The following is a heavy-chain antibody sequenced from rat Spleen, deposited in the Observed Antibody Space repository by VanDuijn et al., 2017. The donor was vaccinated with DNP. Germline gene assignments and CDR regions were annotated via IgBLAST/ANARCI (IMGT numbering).Heavy chain of an antibody. CDR2: ISYDGSRI. Sequence: EVQLVESGGGLVQPGRSMNLSCAASGFTFSNHDMAWVRQAPKKGLVWVATISYDGSRIYYRDSVKGRFTIARDNAKSTLYLQMNSLGSEDTATYFCKVGARYWGQGVMVTVSS. V-gene: IGHV5-7*01. D-gene: IGHD5-1*01. J-gene: IGHJ2*01. CDR3: KVGARY. CDR1: GFTFSNHD.